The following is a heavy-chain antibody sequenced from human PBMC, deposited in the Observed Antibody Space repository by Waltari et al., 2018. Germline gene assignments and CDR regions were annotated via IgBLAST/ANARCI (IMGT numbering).Heavy chain of an antibody. CDR3: AKTTVTDNFDY. CDR2: ISWDGGST. Sequence: TASGFTFDDYAMHWVRQAPGKGLEWVSLISWDGGSTYYADSVKGRFTSSRDNSKNSLYLQMNSLRAEDTAVYYCAKTTVTDNFDYWGQGTLVTVSS. V-gene: IGHV3-43D*04. J-gene: IGHJ4*02. CDR1: GFTFDDYA. D-gene: IGHD4-17*01.